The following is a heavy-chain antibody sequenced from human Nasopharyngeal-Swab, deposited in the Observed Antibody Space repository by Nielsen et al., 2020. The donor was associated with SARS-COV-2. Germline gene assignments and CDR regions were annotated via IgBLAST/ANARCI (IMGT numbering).Heavy chain of an antibody. CDR1: GFTFSSYW. Sequence: GESLKISCAASGFTFSSYWMHWVRQAPGKGLEWVSVIGGSGGGTRYTDSVKGRFTISRDNSKNTLYLQMNSLRAEDTAVYYCATHAGYNSGWGQGTLVTVSS. V-gene: IGHV3-23*01. D-gene: IGHD6-19*01. CDR3: ATHAGYNSG. CDR2: IGGSGGGT. J-gene: IGHJ4*02.